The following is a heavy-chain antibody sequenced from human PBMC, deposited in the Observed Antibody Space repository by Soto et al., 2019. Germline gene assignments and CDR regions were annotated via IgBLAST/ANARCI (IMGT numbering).Heavy chain of an antibody. CDR3: ARETVYYYFDY. CDR2: IYYSGST. Sequence: SETLSLTCTVSGGSISSGDYYWSWIRQPPGKGLEWIGYIYYSGSTYYNPSLKSRVTISVDTSKNQFSLKLSSVTAADTAVYYCARETVYYYFDYWGQGTLVTVSS. CDR1: GGSISSGDYY. D-gene: IGHD1-20*01. J-gene: IGHJ4*02. V-gene: IGHV4-30-4*01.